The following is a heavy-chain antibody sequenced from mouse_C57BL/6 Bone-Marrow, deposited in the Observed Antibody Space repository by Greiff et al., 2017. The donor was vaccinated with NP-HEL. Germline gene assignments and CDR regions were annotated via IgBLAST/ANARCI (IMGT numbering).Heavy chain of an antibody. D-gene: IGHD2-10*01. Sequence: EVQLVESGGGLVQPKGSLKLSCAASGFSFNTYAMNWVRQAPGKGLEWVARIRSKSNNYATYYADSVKDRFTISRDDSESILYLQMNNLKTEDTAMYYCVRHAPPYYPYAMDYWGQGTSVTVSS. J-gene: IGHJ4*01. V-gene: IGHV10-1*01. CDR1: GFSFNTYA. CDR3: VRHAPPYYPYAMDY. CDR2: IRSKSNNYAT.